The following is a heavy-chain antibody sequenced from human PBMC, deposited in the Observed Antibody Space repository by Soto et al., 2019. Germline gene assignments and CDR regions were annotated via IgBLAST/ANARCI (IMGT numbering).Heavy chain of an antibody. Sequence: QVQLVESGGGVVQPGRSLRLSCAASGFTFSSYGMHWVRQAPGKGLEWVAVISYDGSNKYYADSVKGRFTISRDNSKNTLYVQMNSLRAEETAVYYCAKDLGTTVTTLAPPYYFDYWGQGTLVTVSS. CDR3: AKDLGTTVTTLAPPYYFDY. CDR1: GFTFSSYG. D-gene: IGHD4-17*01. CDR2: ISYDGSNK. V-gene: IGHV3-30*18. J-gene: IGHJ4*02.